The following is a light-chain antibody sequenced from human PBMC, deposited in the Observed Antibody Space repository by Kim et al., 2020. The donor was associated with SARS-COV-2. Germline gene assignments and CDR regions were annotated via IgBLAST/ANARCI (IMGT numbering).Light chain of an antibody. CDR1: SSNMGTNY. CDR2: RNN. J-gene: IGLJ3*02. Sequence: QSVLTQPPSASGTPGQRVTISCSGSSSNMGTNYVFWYQQLPGTAPKLLIYRNNQRPSGVPDRFSGSKSGTSASLAISGLRSEDEADYSCASWDDSLSGPVFGGGTQLTVL. V-gene: IGLV1-47*01. CDR3: ASWDDSLSGPV.